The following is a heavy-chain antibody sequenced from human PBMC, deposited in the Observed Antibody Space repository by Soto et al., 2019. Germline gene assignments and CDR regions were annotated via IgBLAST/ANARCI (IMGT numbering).Heavy chain of an antibody. J-gene: IGHJ6*02. D-gene: IGHD4-4*01. CDR3: ARDSPLDYSNYAYYYDMDV. V-gene: IGHV1-2*04. Sequence: ASVKVSCKASGYTFTGYYMHWVRQAPGQGLEWMGWINPNSGGTNYAQKFQGWVTMTRDTSISTAYMELSRLRSDDTAVYYCARDSPLDYSNYAYYYDMDVWGQGTTVTVSS. CDR2: INPNSGGT. CDR1: GYTFTGYY.